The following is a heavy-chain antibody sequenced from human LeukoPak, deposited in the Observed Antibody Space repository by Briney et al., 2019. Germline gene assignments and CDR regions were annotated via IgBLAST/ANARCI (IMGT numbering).Heavy chain of an antibody. Sequence: PGGSLRLSCAASGFTFSSYAMTWVRQAPGKGLEWVSGISNSGSNTYYADSVKGRFTISRDNSKNTLYLQMSSLRAEDTAVYYCANVRSSSCYAALDYWGQGTLVIVSS. CDR3: ANVRSSSCYAALDY. J-gene: IGHJ4*02. CDR2: ISNSGSNT. V-gene: IGHV3-23*01. CDR1: GFTFSSYA. D-gene: IGHD2-2*01.